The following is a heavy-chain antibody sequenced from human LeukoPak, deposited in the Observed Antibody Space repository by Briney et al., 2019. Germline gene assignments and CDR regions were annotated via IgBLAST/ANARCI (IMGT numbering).Heavy chain of an antibody. D-gene: IGHD2-15*01. CDR3: ARVERYCSGGSCYDY. CDR1: GFTFSSYG. J-gene: IGHJ4*02. Sequence: GGSLRLSCAASGFTFSSYGMSWVRQAPGKGLEYVSAISSNGVSTYYANSVKGRFTISRDNSKNTLFLQMGSLRAEDMGVYYCARVERYCSGGSCYDYWGQGTLVTVSS. CDR2: ISSNGVST. V-gene: IGHV3-64*01.